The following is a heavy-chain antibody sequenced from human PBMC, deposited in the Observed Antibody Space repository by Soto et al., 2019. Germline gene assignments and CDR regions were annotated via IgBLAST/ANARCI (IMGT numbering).Heavy chain of an antibody. CDR1: VGSFRGYY. J-gene: IGHJ4*02. V-gene: IGHV4-34*01. CDR2: INHSGRT. Sequence: SETLSLSCPVYVGSFRGYYWSWIQHPPGKGLQWIAEINHSGRTNYNTSLKSRVTISVDTSKNPFSLKLSSVTAADTAVYYCARSLVADIVFDYWGQGTLVT. CDR3: ARSLVADIVFDY. D-gene: IGHD2-15*01.